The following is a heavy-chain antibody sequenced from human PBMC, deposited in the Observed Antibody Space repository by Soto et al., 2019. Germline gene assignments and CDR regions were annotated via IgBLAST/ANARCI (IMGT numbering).Heavy chain of an antibody. J-gene: IGHJ6*02. CDR3: ARAGAGYCSGGSCYSAWNYGMDV. CDR1: GGTFSSYA. Sequence: QVQLVQSGAEVKKPGSSVKVSCKASGGTFSSYAISWVRQAPGQGLEWMGGIIPIFGTANYAQKFQGRVTITADESTSTAYMELSSLRSEDTAVYYCARAGAGYCSGGSCYSAWNYGMDVWGQGTTVTVS. D-gene: IGHD2-15*01. CDR2: IIPIFGTA. V-gene: IGHV1-69*01.